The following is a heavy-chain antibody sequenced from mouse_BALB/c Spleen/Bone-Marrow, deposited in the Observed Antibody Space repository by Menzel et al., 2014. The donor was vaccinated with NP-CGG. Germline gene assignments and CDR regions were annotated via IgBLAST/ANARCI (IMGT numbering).Heavy chain of an antibody. D-gene: IGHD2-4*01. V-gene: IGHV1-69*02. CDR2: IDPSDSET. J-gene: IGHJ4*01. Sequence: QVQLQQPGAELVKPGAPVKLSCKASGYIFTSYWMNWAKQRPGRGLEWIGRIDPSDSETHYNQKFKDKATVTVDKSSSTAYIQLSSLTSEDSAVYYCARSEDYDWAMDYWGQGTSVTVSS. CDR1: GYIFTSYW. CDR3: ARSEDYDWAMDY.